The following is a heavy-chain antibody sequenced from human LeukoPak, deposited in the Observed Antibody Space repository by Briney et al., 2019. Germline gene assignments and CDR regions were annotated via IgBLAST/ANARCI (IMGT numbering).Heavy chain of an antibody. CDR1: GGSFSGYY. CDR3: ARLYGSGSYFGY. V-gene: IGHV4-34*01. CDR2: INHSGRT. D-gene: IGHD3-10*01. Sequence: SETLSLTCAVYGGSFSGYYWSWIRQPPGKGLEWIGEINHSGRTNYNPSLKSRVTISVDTSKNQFSLKLSSVTAADTAVYYCARLYGSGSYFGYWGQGTLVTVSS. J-gene: IGHJ4*02.